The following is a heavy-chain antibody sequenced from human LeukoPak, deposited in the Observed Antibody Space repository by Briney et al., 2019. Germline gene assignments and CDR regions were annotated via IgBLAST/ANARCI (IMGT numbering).Heavy chain of an antibody. D-gene: IGHD3-10*01. Sequence: GGSLRLSCAASGFTVSSNYMSWVRQAPGKGLEWVSVIYSGGSTYYADSVKGRFTISRDNSKNTLYLQMNSLRAEDTAVYYCARESGRLYYYYGMDVWGQGTTVTVSS. CDR1: GFTVSSNY. V-gene: IGHV3-66*01. CDR3: ARESGRLYYYYGMDV. J-gene: IGHJ6*02. CDR2: IYSGGST.